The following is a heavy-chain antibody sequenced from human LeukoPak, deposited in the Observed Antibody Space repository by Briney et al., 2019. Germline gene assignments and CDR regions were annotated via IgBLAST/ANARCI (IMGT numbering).Heavy chain of an antibody. CDR1: GGSISGGSYY. Sequence: SETLSLTCIVSGGSISGGSYYWSWIRQPAGKGLEWIGRIYTSGSTNYNPSLKSRVTISVDTSKNQFSLKLSSVTAADTAVYYCARVTYYDSSGYPRGAFDIWGQGTMVTVSS. V-gene: IGHV4-61*02. CDR3: ARVTYYDSSGYPRGAFDI. J-gene: IGHJ3*02. CDR2: IYTSGST. D-gene: IGHD3-22*01.